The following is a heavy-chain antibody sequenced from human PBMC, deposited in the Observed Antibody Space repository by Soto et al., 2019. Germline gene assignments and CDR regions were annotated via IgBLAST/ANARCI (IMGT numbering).Heavy chain of an antibody. CDR3: ARVYDYGDYGFDY. D-gene: IGHD4-17*01. J-gene: IGHJ4*02. CDR1: GSSISSSNW. CDR2: IYYSGST. Sequence: PSETLSLTCAVSGSSISSSNWWGWIRQPPGKGLEWIGYIYYSGSTYYNPSLKSRVTMSVDTSKNQFSLKLSSVTAVDTAVYYCARVYDYGDYGFDYWGQGTLVTVSS. V-gene: IGHV4-28*01.